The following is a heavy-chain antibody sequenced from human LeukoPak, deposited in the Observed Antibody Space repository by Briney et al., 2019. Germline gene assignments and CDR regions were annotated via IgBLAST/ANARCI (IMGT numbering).Heavy chain of an antibody. D-gene: IGHD3-3*01. CDR3: ASLWSGYYFYYYYGMDV. V-gene: IGHV3-21*01. CDR1: GFTFSSYS. J-gene: IGHJ6*02. CDR2: ISSSSSYI. Sequence: GGSLRLSCAASGFTFSSYSMNWVRQAPGKGLEWVSSISSSSSYIYYADSVKGRFTISRDNAKNSLYLQMNSLRAEDTAVYYCASLWSGYYFYYYYGMDVWGQGTTVTVPS.